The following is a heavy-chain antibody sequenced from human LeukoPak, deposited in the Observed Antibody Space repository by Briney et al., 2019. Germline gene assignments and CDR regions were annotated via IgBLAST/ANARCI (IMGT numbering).Heavy chain of an antibody. Sequence: GSLRLSCEASGFSFSIYAMSWVRQPPGKGLEWIGSIYYSGTTSYYNPSLKSRVTISVDTSKNQFSLKLSSVTAADTAVYYCARQLYEYMRYYFDYWGQGTLVTVSS. D-gene: IGHD2-2*02. V-gene: IGHV4-39*01. J-gene: IGHJ4*02. CDR2: IYYSGTT. CDR3: ARQLYEYMRYYFDY. CDR1: GFSFSIYA.